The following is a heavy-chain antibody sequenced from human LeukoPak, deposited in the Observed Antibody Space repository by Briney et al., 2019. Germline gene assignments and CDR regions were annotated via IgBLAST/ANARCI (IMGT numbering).Heavy chain of an antibody. CDR3: TRPPSRPYCSSTSCYSDDY. Sequence: GGSLRLSCAASGFTFSGSAMHWVRQASGKGLEWVGRIRSKANSYATAYAASVKGRFIISRDDSKNTAYLQMNSLKTEDTAVYYCTRPPSRPYCSSTSCYSDDYWGQGTLVTVSS. J-gene: IGHJ4*02. V-gene: IGHV3-73*01. D-gene: IGHD2-2*01. CDR1: GFTFSGSA. CDR2: IRSKANSYAT.